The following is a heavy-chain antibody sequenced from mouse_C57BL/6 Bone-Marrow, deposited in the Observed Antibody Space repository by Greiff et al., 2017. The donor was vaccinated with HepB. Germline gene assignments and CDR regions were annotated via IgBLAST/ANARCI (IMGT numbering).Heavy chain of an antibody. J-gene: IGHJ2*01. CDR3: KGEVYSNYPYFDY. D-gene: IGHD2-5*01. V-gene: IGHV6-3*01. Sequence: EVKLQESGGGLVQPGGSMKLSCVASGFTFSNYWMNWVRQSPEKGLEWVAQIRLKSDNYATHYAESVKGRFTISRDDSKSSVYLQMNNLRAEDTGIYYCKGEVYSNYPYFDYWGQGTTLTVSS. CDR1: GFTFSNYW. CDR2: IRLKSDNYAT.